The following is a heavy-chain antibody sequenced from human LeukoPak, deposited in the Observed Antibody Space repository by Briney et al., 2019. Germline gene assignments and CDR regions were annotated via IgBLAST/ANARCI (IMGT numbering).Heavy chain of an antibody. Sequence: KPSETLSLTCAVYTGSVSGYYWSWIRQPPGKGLEWIGEINHSGSTNYNPSLKSRVTISVDTSKNQFSLKLSSVTAADTAVYYCARGFRFFHNWFDPWGQGTLVTVSS. CDR3: ARGFRFFHNWFDP. J-gene: IGHJ5*02. V-gene: IGHV4-34*01. D-gene: IGHD3-3*01. CDR2: INHSGST. CDR1: TGSVSGYY.